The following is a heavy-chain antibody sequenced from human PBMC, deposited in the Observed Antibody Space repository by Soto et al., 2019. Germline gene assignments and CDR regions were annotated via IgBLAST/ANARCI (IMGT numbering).Heavy chain of an antibody. CDR2: ISGSGGST. J-gene: IGHJ4*02. Sequence: GGSLRLSCAASGFTFSSYAMSWVRHAPGKELEWVSAISGSGGSTYYADSVKGRFTISRDNSKNTLYLQMNSLRAEDTAVYYCATPSWDSIGYWGQGTLVTVSS. D-gene: IGHD1-26*01. CDR3: ATPSWDSIGY. CDR1: GFTFSSYA. V-gene: IGHV3-23*01.